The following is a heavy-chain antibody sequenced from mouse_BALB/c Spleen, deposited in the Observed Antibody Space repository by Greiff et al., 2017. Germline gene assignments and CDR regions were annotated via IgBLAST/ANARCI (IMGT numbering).Heavy chain of an antibody. J-gene: IGHJ3*01. CDR3: ARGYYGSSPAWFAY. CDR2: INPGSGGT. Sequence: QVQLQQSGAELVRPGTSVKVSCKASGYAFTNYLIEWVKQRPGQGLEWIGVINPGSGGTNYTEKFKGKATLTADKSSSTAYMQLSSLTSDDSAVYFCARGYYGSSPAWFAYWGQGTLVTVSA. CDR1: GYAFTNYL. V-gene: IGHV1-54*01. D-gene: IGHD1-1*01.